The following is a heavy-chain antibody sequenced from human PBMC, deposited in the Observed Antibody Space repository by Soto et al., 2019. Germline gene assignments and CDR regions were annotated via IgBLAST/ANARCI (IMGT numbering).Heavy chain of an antibody. V-gene: IGHV4-30-4*01. CDR3: ARDQLLLSEPYYYGMDV. CDR2: IYYSGST. J-gene: IGHJ6*02. CDR1: GGSISSGDYY. Sequence: PSETLSLTCTVSGGSISSGDYYWSWIRQPPGKGLEWIGYIYYSGSTYYNPSLKSRVTISVDTSKNQFSLKLSSVTAADTAVYYCARDQLLLSEPYYYGMDVWGQGTTVTVSS. D-gene: IGHD2-2*01.